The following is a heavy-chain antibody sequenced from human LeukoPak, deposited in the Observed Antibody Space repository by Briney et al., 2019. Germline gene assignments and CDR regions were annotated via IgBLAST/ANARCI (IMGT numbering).Heavy chain of an antibody. Sequence: GRSLRLSCAASGFTFDDYAMHWVRQAPGKGLEWVSGISWNSGSIGYADSVKGRFTISRDNAKNSLYLQMNSLRAEDTAVYYCVKSGGGQFDPWGQGTLVTVSS. CDR2: ISWNSGSI. CDR1: GFTFDDYA. V-gene: IGHV3-9*01. D-gene: IGHD3-10*01. J-gene: IGHJ5*02. CDR3: VKSGGGQFDP.